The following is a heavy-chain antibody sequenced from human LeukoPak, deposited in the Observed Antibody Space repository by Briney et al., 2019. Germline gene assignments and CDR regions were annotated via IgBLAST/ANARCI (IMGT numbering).Heavy chain of an antibody. Sequence: SVKVSCKASGGTFSSYAINWVRQAPGQGLEWMGRIIPILGIANYAQKFQGRVTITADKSTSTAYMELSSLRSEDTAVYYCARFERAEVVTKNYYYYAMDVWGQGTTVTVSS. J-gene: IGHJ6*02. CDR1: GGTFSSYA. V-gene: IGHV1-69*04. CDR3: ARFERAEVVTKNYYYYAMDV. CDR2: IIPILGIA. D-gene: IGHD2-21*02.